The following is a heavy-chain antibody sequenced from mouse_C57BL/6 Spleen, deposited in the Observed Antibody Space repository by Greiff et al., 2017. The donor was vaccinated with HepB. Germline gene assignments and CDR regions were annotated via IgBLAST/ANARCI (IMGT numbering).Heavy chain of an antibody. Sequence: EVMLVESGGDLVKPGGSLKLSCAASGFTFSSYGMSWVRQTPDKRLEWVATISSGGSYTYYPDSVKGRFTISRDNDKNTLYLQMCSLKAEATAMYYGARQDYEYSSWFAYWGQGTLVTVSA. D-gene: IGHD2-4*01. CDR2: ISSGGSYT. CDR3: ARQDYEYSSWFAY. CDR1: GFTFSSYG. V-gene: IGHV5-6*01. J-gene: IGHJ3*01.